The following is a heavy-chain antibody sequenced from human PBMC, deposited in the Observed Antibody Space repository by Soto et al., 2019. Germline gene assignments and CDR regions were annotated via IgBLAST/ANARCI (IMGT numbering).Heavy chain of an antibody. V-gene: IGHV1-46*03. CDR3: ARDVTRIVVVPTPLYGMDV. CDR2: INPSGGST. Sequence: ASVKVSCKASGYTFTSFYMHWVRQAPGQGLEWMGIINPSGGSTSYAQKFQGRVTMTRDTSTSTVYMELSSLRSEDTAVYYCARDVTRIVVVPTPLYGMDVWGQGTTVTVSS. CDR1: GYTFTSFY. J-gene: IGHJ6*02. D-gene: IGHD3-22*01.